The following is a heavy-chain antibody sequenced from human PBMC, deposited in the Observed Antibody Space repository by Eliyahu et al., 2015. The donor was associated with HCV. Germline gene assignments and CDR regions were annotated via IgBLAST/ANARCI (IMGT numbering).Heavy chain of an antibody. J-gene: IGHJ4*02. V-gene: IGHV3-33*01. D-gene: IGHD3-22*01. CDR3: AREALHDSSGLDF. Sequence: QVQLVESGGGMVQPGRSLRLSCAASGFTFSRYAMHWVRQAPGKGXEWVAVIWXDGSNIFYGDSVKGRFTISRDNSKNTLYLQVNSLRVEDTAVYYCAREALHDSSGLDFWGQGALVSVSS. CDR2: IWXDGSNI. CDR1: GFTFSRYA.